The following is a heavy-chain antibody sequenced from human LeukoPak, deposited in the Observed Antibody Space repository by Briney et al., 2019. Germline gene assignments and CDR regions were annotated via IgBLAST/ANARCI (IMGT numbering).Heavy chain of an antibody. J-gene: IGHJ4*02. CDR1: GFTFSSYI. D-gene: IGHD3-10*01. CDR3: ARGGAMVRGVSPLDY. V-gene: IGHV3-21*01. CDR2: TSSSGSYI. Sequence: GGSLRLSCAASGFTFSSYIMNWVRQAPGKGLEWVSSTSSSGSYIYYADSVKGRFTISRDNAKNSLYLQMNSLRAEDTAVYYCARGGAMVRGVSPLDYWGQGTLVTVSS.